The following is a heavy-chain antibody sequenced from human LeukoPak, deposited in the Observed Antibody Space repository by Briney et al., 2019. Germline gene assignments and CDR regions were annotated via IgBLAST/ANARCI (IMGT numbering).Heavy chain of an antibody. J-gene: IGHJ3*02. D-gene: IGHD2-15*01. CDR2: IKKDGSEK. CDR3: ARATGDIVVVVAASAFDI. V-gene: IGHV3-7*01. CDR1: GFTFSRYW. Sequence: PGGSLRLSCAASGFTFSRYWMSWVRHAPGKGREGVANIKKDGSEKYYVDSVKGRFTISRYSAKNSLYLQMNSLRAEDTAVYYCARATGDIVVVVAASAFDIWGQGTMVTVSS.